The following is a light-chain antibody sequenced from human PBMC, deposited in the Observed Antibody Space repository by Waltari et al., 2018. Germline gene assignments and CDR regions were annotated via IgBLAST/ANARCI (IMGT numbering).Light chain of an antibody. CDR2: DVL. V-gene: IGLV2-14*01. CDR1: SSDIGFYNY. CDR3: NSYTGYYTWV. J-gene: IGLJ3*02. Sequence: QSALTQPASVSGSLGQSITISCTGTSSDIGFYNYVSWYQQHPGKAPKLIIYDVLKWPSVVSSRFSGSTSGHTASLTISGLQAEDEADYYCNSYTGYYTWVFGGGTKLTVL.